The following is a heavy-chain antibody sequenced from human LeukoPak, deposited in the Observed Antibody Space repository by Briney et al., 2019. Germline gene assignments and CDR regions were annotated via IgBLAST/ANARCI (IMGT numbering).Heavy chain of an antibody. Sequence: SETLSLTCTVSGGSISSSSYYWGWIRQPPGKGLERIGSIYYSGSTYYNPSLKSRVTISVDTSKNQFSLKLSSVTAADTAVYYCASRIPDCSGGSCYSTFWDYWGQGTLVTVSS. D-gene: IGHD2-15*01. CDR2: IYYSGST. V-gene: IGHV4-39*01. J-gene: IGHJ4*02. CDR3: ASRIPDCSGGSCYSTFWDY. CDR1: GGSISSSSYY.